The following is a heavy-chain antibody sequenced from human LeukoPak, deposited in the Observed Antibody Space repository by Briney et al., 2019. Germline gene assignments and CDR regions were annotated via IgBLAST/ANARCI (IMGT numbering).Heavy chain of an antibody. CDR1: GYTFTSYG. CDR2: ISGYNGNS. CDR3: ARDRGVCSSTSCHAPSDY. J-gene: IGHJ4*02. Sequence: GASVTVSCTASGYTFTSYGISWVRQSPGQGLEWMGWISGYNGNSNYAQKLQGRVTMTTDTSTSTAYMELRSLRSDDTAVYYCARDRGVCSSTSCHAPSDYWGQGTLVTVSS. D-gene: IGHD2-2*01. V-gene: IGHV1-18*01.